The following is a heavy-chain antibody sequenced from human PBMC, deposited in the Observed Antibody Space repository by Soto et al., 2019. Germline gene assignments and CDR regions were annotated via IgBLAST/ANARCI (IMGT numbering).Heavy chain of an antibody. J-gene: IGHJ5*02. CDR3: AEVGSETVYCGGDCPLWDNWFDP. V-gene: IGHV3-23*01. Sequence: QAGGSLRLSCAASGFTFSSYAMSWFRQAPGQGLELVSAISGSGGSTYYADSVKGRFTISRDNSKNTLYLQMKSLRAEDTAVYYCAEVGSETVYCGGDCPLWDNWFDPWGQGTLVTVSS. CDR1: GFTFSSYA. CDR2: ISGSGGST. D-gene: IGHD2-21*02.